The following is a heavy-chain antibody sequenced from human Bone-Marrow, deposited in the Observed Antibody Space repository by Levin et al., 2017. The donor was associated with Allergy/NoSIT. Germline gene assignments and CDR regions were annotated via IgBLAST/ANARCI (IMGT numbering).Heavy chain of an antibody. CDR3: ATDGGDSNGHNFDY. CDR1: GFTFSNYI. V-gene: IGHV3-30-3*01. J-gene: IGHJ4*02. CDR2: ISYDESHK. Sequence: GGSLRLSCAASGFTFSNYIIHWVRQAPGKGLEWVALISYDESHKYYADSVKGRFTISRDNSKNTLYLQMNSLRAEDTAVYYCATDGGDSNGHNFDYWGQGTLVTVSS. D-gene: IGHD3-16*01.